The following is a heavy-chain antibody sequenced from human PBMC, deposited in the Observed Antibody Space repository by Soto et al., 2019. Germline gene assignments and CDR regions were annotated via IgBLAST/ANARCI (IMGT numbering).Heavy chain of an antibody. CDR2: IYYSGST. J-gene: IGHJ5*02. D-gene: IGHD4-4*01. CDR1: GGSVSSSSYY. Sequence: QVQLQESGPGLVKPSETLSLTCTVSGGSVSSSSYYWSWIRQPPGKGLEWIGYIYYSGSTNYNPSLKSRVTISVDTSQNQLSLKLSSVTAADTAVYSCARDNGITVTTWFDPWGQGTLVTVSS. V-gene: IGHV4-61*01. CDR3: ARDNGITVTTWFDP.